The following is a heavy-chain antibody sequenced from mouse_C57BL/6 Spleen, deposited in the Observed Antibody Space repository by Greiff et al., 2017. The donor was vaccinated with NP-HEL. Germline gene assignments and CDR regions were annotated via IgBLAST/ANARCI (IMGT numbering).Heavy chain of an antibody. Sequence: EVQLVESGGGLVKPGGSLKLSCAASGFTFSSYTMSWVRQTPEKRLEWVATISGGGGNTYYPDSVKGRFTISRDNAKNTLYLQMSSLRSEDTALYYCARQGDYYGSRFAYWGQGTLVTVSA. CDR1: GFTFSSYT. J-gene: IGHJ3*01. CDR2: ISGGGGNT. V-gene: IGHV5-9*01. D-gene: IGHD1-1*01. CDR3: ARQGDYYGSRFAY.